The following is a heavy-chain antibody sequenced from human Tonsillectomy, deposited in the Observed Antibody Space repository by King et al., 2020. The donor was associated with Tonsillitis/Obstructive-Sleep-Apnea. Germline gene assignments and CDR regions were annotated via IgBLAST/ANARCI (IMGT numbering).Heavy chain of an antibody. CDR2: ISWKSGSM. CDR3: ARAAPGREWEYPWFDF. Sequence: VQLVESGGGLVQPGRSLRLSCAASGFTFDDYAMHWVRQAPGKGLEWVSGISWKSGSMGYAESVKGRFTISRDNAKKSLYLQMNSLRREDTAFYYCARAAPGREWEYPWFDFRGQGTLVTVSS. D-gene: IGHD1-26*01. J-gene: IGHJ5*01. CDR1: GFTFDDYA. V-gene: IGHV3-9*01.